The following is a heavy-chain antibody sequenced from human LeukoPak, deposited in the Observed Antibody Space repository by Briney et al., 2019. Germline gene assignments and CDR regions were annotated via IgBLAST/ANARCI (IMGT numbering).Heavy chain of an antibody. CDR2: IIPIFGTA. J-gene: IGHJ5*02. CDR1: GGTFSSYA. Sequence: SVKVSCKASGGTFSSYAISWVRQAPGQGLEWMGGIIPIFGTANYAQKFQGRVTITTDESTSTAYMELSSLRSEDTAVYYCARLADYYDSSGSASWGQGTLVTVSS. V-gene: IGHV1-69*05. CDR3: ARLADYYDSSGSAS. D-gene: IGHD3-22*01.